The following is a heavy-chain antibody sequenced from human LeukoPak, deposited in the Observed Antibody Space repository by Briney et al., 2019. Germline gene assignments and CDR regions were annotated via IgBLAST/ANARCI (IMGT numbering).Heavy chain of an antibody. D-gene: IGHD3-10*01. Sequence: SETLSLTCAVYGGSFSGYYWSWIRQPPGKGLEWIGEINHSGSTNYNPSLKSRVTISVDTSKNQFSLKLSSVTAADTAVYYCARPQIYGSGSYYKYWGQGTLVTVSS. CDR3: ARPQIYGSGSYYKY. CDR1: GGSFSGYY. J-gene: IGHJ4*02. V-gene: IGHV4-34*01. CDR2: INHSGST.